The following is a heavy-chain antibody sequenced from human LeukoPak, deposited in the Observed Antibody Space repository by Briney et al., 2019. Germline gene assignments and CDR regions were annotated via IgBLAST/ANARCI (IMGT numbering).Heavy chain of an antibody. CDR1: GDSISYFY. CDR2: FSTSGST. Sequence: SETLSLTCSVSGDSISYFYWSWIRQAAGKGLEWIGRFSTSGSTDYNASLKSRVTMSVDTSKNQLSLKVISVTAADTAVYYCAREGDSSSVGWFDPWGQGTLVTVSS. J-gene: IGHJ5*02. CDR3: AREGDSSSVGWFDP. D-gene: IGHD6-13*01. V-gene: IGHV4-4*07.